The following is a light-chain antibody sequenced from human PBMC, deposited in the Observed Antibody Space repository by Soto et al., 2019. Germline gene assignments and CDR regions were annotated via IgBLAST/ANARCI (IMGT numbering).Light chain of an antibody. J-gene: IGLJ2*01. CDR3: QSYDSSLSGSV. CDR1: SSNIGAGFD. V-gene: IGLV1-40*01. Sequence: QSVLTQAPSVSGAPGQRVTISCTGSSSNIGAGFDIHWYQQLPGTAPKLLIYGNNNRPSGFPDRFSGSKSGTSASLVITGLQAEDEADYHCQSYDSSLSGSVFGGGTKLTVL. CDR2: GNN.